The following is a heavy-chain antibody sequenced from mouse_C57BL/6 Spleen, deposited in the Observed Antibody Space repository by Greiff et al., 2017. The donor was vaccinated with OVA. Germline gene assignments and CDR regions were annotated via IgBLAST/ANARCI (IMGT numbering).Heavy chain of an antibody. V-gene: IGHV1-81*01. D-gene: IGHD1-1*01. Sequence: VKLQQSGAELARPGASVKLSCKASGYTFTSYGISWVKQRTGQGLEWIGEIYPRSGNTYYNEKFKGKATLTADKSSSTAYMELRSLTSEDSAVYFCARSPGVYGSSPYYFDYWGQGTTLTVSS. CDR2: IYPRSGNT. J-gene: IGHJ2*01. CDR3: ARSPGVYGSSPYYFDY. CDR1: GYTFTSYG.